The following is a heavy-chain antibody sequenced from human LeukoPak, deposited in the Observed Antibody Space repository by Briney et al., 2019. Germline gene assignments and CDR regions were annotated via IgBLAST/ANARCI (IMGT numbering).Heavy chain of an antibody. D-gene: IGHD1-1*01. Sequence: SETLPLTCTVSGGSISSSSYYWGWIRQPPGKGLEWMGSIYYSGSTYYNPSLKSRVTISVDTSKNQFSLKLSSVTAADTAVYYCARPRTLWRNWNEGESGWFDPWGQGTLVTVSS. CDR3: ARPRTLWRNWNEGESGWFDP. CDR1: GGSISSSSYY. V-gene: IGHV4-39*01. CDR2: IYYSGST. J-gene: IGHJ5*02.